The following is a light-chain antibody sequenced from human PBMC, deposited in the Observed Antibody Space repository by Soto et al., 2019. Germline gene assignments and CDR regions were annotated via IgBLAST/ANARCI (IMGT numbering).Light chain of an antibody. CDR3: QQYGRSPKT. CDR2: GAS. Sequence: EIVLTQSPGTLSLSPGERATLSCRASQSVSSSYLAWYQQKPGQAPKFLIYGASSRAAGIPDRFSGSGSGTDFTLTISRLEPEDFAVYYCQQYGRSPKTFGQGTKVEIK. J-gene: IGKJ1*01. V-gene: IGKV3-20*01. CDR1: QSVSSSY.